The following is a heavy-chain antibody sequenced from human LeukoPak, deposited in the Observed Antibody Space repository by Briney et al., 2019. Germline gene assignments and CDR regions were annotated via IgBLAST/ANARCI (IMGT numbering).Heavy chain of an antibody. CDR1: GYTFTSYG. J-gene: IGHJ3*02. CDR2: INPQNGGT. CDR3: ANALGGVAFNN. Sequence: ASVKVSCKASGYTFTSYGISWVRQAPGQGLEWMGWINPQNGGTNYARKVQGRVTMTGDTSNSTAYMELTRLTSDDTAVDPCANALGGVAFNNWGQGTMVTVSS. D-gene: IGHD2-8*01. V-gene: IGHV1-18*01.